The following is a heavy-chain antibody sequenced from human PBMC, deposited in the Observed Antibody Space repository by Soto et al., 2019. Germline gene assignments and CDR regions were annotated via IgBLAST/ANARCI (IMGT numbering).Heavy chain of an antibody. J-gene: IGHJ4*02. V-gene: IGHV1-18*01. CDR2: MSAYNGNT. D-gene: IGHD6-19*01. Sequence: XSEKVSCKASGSTCTRYGISWVRQSPGQGLEGVGWMSAYNGNTNYGQKLQGRVTMTTDTSKSTAYIQLRSLRSAAPAVYYCETNDFGSGWLFDYCRKRTLVTVSS. CDR3: ETNDFGSGWLFDY. CDR1: GSTCTRYG.